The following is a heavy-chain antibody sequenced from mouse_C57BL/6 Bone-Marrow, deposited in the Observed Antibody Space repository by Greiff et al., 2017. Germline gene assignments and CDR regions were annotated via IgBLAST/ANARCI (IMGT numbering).Heavy chain of an antibody. J-gene: IGHJ1*03. D-gene: IGHD1-1*01. V-gene: IGHV5-9-1*02. CDR3: TREAGSSYSWYFDV. Sequence: EVKVVESGEGLVKPGGSLKLSCAASGFTFSSYAMSWVRQTPEKRLEWVAYISSGGDYIYYADTVKGRFTISRDNARNTLYLQMSSLKSEDTAMYYCTREAGSSYSWYFDVWGTGTTVTVSS. CDR2: ISSGGDYI. CDR1: GFTFSSYA.